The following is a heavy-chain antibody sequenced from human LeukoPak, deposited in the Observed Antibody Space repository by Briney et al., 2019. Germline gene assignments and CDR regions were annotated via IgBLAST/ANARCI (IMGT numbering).Heavy chain of an antibody. D-gene: IGHD6-19*01. CDR2: ISSSGATG. V-gene: IGHV3-48*03. CDR3: ARQWGWFPSGWWLDTLDV. Sequence: PGGSLRLSCAASGFTFSSYEMNWVRQAPGKGLEWISYISSSGATGYYADSVKDRFTISRDNAKNSLYLQMNSLRAEDTAVYYCARQWGWFPSGWWLDTLDVWGHGSMVIVSS. CDR1: GFTFSSYE. J-gene: IGHJ3*01.